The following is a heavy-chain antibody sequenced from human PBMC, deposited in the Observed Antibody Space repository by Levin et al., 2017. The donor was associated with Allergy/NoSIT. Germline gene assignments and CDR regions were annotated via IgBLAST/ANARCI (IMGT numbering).Heavy chain of an antibody. CDR2: IYPGDSDT. Sequence: GESLKISCKGSGYSFTSYWIGWVRQMPGKGLEWMGIIYPGDSDTRYSPSFQGQVTISADKSIITAYLQWSSLKASDTAMYYCTRQSEWFRFGEYDAFDIWGQGTMVTVSS. D-gene: IGHD3-10*01. CDR3: TRQSEWFRFGEYDAFDI. CDR1: GYSFTSYW. V-gene: IGHV5-51*01. J-gene: IGHJ3*02.